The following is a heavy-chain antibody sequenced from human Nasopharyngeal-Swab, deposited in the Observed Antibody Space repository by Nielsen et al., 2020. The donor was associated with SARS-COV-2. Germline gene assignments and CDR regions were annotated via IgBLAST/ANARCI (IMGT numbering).Heavy chain of an antibody. CDR2: ISSSSSYI. V-gene: IGHV3-21*01. CDR1: GFTFSSYS. CDR3: ARAPRWGAFDI. Sequence: GESLKISCAASGFTFSSYSMNWVRQAPGKGLEWVSSISSSSSYIYYADSVKGRFTISRDNAKNSLYLQMNSLRAEDTAVYYCARAPRWGAFDIWGQGTMVTVSS. D-gene: IGHD4-23*01. J-gene: IGHJ3*02.